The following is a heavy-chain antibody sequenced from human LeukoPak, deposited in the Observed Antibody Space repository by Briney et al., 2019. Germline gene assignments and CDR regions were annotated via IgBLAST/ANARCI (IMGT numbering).Heavy chain of an antibody. J-gene: IGHJ5*02. CDR2: INADGSST. V-gene: IGHV3-74*01. Sequence: GGFLRLSCAASGFTFSTYWMHWVRQVPGKGLVWVSRINADGSSTTYADSVKGRFTISRDNAKNILYLQMNSLRAEDTAVYYCARGHCSTTSGSYHWGQGTLVTVSS. D-gene: IGHD2-2*01. CDR3: ARGHCSTTSGSYH. CDR1: GFTFSTYW.